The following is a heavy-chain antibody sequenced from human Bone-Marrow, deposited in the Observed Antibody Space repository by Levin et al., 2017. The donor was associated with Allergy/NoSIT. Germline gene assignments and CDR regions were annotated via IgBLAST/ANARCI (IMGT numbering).Heavy chain of an antibody. CDR2: IHHSGST. V-gene: IGHV4-34*01. J-gene: IGHJ5*02. D-gene: IGHD3-3*01. CDR1: GGSFTGYS. Sequence: NASETLSLTCDVSGGSFTGYSWAWIRQAPGRGLEWIGEIHHSGSTNYRPSLKSRVTMLIDTSRNQFSLKLTSVTAADTGLYFCARGPKHDDFWSGYYGYNWFDPWGQGSLVTVSS. CDR3: ARGPKHDDFWSGYYGYNWFDP.